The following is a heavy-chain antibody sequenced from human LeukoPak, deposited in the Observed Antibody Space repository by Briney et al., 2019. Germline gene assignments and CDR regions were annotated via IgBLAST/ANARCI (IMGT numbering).Heavy chain of an antibody. CDR3: ARGRGSSWYYFDY. CDR1: GGSISSYY. J-gene: IGHJ4*02. V-gene: IGHV4-4*07. D-gene: IGHD6-13*01. Sequence: SETLSLTCTVSGGSISSYYWSWIRQPAGKGLEWIGRIYASGSTNYNPSLKGRATMSVDTSKNQFSLQLRSVTAAATAVYYCARGRGSSWYYFDYWGQGTLVTVSS. CDR2: IYASGST.